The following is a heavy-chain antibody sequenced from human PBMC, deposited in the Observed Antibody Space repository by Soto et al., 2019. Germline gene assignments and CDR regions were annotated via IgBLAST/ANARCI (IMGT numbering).Heavy chain of an antibody. Sequence: QFHLVQSGAEVKKPGASVKVSCQGSGYAFTTYGITWVRQAPGQGLEWMGWISAHNGNTNYAQKLQGRVTVTRDTSTSTADMELRSLRYDDTAVYYCARGRYGDYWGQGALVTVSS. D-gene: IGHD1-1*01. CDR3: ARGRYGDY. CDR1: GYAFTTYG. CDR2: ISAHNGNT. V-gene: IGHV1-18*01. J-gene: IGHJ4*02.